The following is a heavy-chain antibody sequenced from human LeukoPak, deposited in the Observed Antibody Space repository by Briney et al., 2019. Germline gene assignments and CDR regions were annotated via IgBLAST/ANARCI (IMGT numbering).Heavy chain of an antibody. V-gene: IGHV4-59*01. D-gene: IGHD1-26*01. CDR1: GGSISSYY. CDR2: IYYSGST. CDR3: ARGGSYYDY. J-gene: IGHJ4*02. Sequence: SETLSLTCTVSGGSISSYYWSWIRQPPGKGLEWIGYIYYSGSTNYNPSLKNRVTISVDTSKNQFSLKLSSVTAADTAVYYCARGGSYYDYWGQGTLVTVSS.